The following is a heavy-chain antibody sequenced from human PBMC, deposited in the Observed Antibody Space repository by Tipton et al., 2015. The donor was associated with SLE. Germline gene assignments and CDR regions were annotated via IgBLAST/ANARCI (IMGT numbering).Heavy chain of an antibody. D-gene: IGHD4-23*01. CDR2: INWNGGST. J-gene: IGHJ2*01. CDR1: GFTFDDYG. V-gene: IGHV3-20*04. CDR3: ARDPNYSGNSYWYFDL. Sequence: SLRLSCAASGFTFDDYGMSWVRQAPGKGLEWVSGINWNGGSTGYADSVKGRFTISRDNAKNSLYLQMNSLRAEDTALYYCARDPNYSGNSYWYFDLWGRGTLVTVSS.